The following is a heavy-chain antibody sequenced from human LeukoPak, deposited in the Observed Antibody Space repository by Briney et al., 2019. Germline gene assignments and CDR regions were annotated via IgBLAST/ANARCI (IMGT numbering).Heavy chain of an antibody. J-gene: IGHJ1*01. CDR2: IKSDGRT. D-gene: IGHD3-22*01. CDR3: ARAPSEIGGYYPEYFRH. V-gene: IGHV3-74*01. CDR1: GFTLSSNW. Sequence: SGGSLRLSCAASGFTLSSNWWHWVPQAPGKGLVWVSRIKSDGRTNYADSVKGRFTISRDNAKNTVSLQMNSLRAEDTGVYYCARAPSEIGGYYPEYFRHWGQGTLVIVSS.